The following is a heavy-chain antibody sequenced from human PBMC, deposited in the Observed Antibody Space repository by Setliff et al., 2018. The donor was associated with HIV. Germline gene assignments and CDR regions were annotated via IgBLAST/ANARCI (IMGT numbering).Heavy chain of an antibody. CDR3: ARDSGASY. V-gene: IGHV4-39*07. D-gene: IGHD1-26*01. J-gene: IGHJ4*02. Sequence: SETLSLTCSVSGASISSSPYYWAWIRQPPGKELEWIATISYSGSTHYNLALMSRVTISMDTSRNQFYVKLSSVTAADTAVYYCARDSGASYWGQGTLVTVSS. CDR1: GASISSSPYY. CDR2: ISYSGST.